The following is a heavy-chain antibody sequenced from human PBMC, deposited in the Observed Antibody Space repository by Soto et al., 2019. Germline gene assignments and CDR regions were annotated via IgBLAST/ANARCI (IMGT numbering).Heavy chain of an antibody. CDR2: IYYSGNT. Sequence: PSETLSLTCPVSGGSISSYYWSWLRQPPGKGLEWVGYIYYSGNTNYNPSLKSRVTISVGMSKNQFSLKLSSVTAADTAVYYCARGGGYSFGYNWFDPWGQGTLVTVSS. CDR1: GGSISSYY. J-gene: IGHJ5*02. V-gene: IGHV4-59*01. CDR3: ARGGGYSFGYNWFDP. D-gene: IGHD5-18*01.